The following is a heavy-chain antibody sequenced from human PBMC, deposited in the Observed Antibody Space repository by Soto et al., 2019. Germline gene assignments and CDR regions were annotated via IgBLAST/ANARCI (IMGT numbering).Heavy chain of an antibody. Sequence: SVKVSCKASGGTFSGYAISWVRQAPGQGLEWMGGIIPIFGTANYAQKFQGRVTITADESTSTAYMELSSLRSEDTAVYYCAREPYYYDSSGYAFAPWGQGTLVTVSS. CDR3: AREPYYYDSSGYAFAP. D-gene: IGHD3-22*01. CDR1: GGTFSGYA. V-gene: IGHV1-69*13. J-gene: IGHJ5*02. CDR2: IIPIFGTA.